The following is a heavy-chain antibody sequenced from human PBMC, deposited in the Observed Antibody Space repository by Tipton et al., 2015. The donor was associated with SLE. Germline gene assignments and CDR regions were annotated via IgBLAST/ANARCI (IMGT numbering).Heavy chain of an antibody. J-gene: IGHJ2*01. CDR3: ARVSGRADLPRTDDWYFDL. CDR1: GGSISTYY. V-gene: IGHV4-59*01. CDR2: MYYNGNT. D-gene: IGHD3-3*01. Sequence: TLSLTCSVSGGSISTYYWSWVRQPPGKGLEWIGYMYYNGNTNYNPSLKSRVTISVGTSKNQFSLKLSSVTTADTAVYYCARVSGRADLPRTDDWYFDLWGRGTLVTVSS.